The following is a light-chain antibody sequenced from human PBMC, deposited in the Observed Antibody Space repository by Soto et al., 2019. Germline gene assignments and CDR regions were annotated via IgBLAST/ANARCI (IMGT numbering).Light chain of an antibody. CDR2: EVS. V-gene: IGLV2-14*01. CDR1: SSDVGGYKY. Sequence: SVLTQPASVSGSPGQSITISCTGTSSDVGGYKYVSWYQQHPGKAPKLMIYEVSNRPSGVSNRFSGSKSGNTASLTISGLQAEDEADYYCSSYTSSSTLDVFGTGTKVTAL. CDR3: SSYTSSSTLDV. J-gene: IGLJ1*01.